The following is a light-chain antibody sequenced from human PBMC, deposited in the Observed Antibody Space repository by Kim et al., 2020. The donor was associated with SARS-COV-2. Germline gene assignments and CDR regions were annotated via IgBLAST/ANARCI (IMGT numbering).Light chain of an antibody. CDR3: CSHAGSNTKV. Sequence: QSVLTQPRSLSGSPGQTVTISCTGTSSDVGGHNYVSWYQRRPGKAPQLMIYDVSKRPSGVPDRFSGSNSGTTASLTISGLQADDEADYYCCSHAGSNTKVFGSGTKVTVL. J-gene: IGLJ1*01. V-gene: IGLV2-11*01. CDR1: SSDVGGHNY. CDR2: DVS.